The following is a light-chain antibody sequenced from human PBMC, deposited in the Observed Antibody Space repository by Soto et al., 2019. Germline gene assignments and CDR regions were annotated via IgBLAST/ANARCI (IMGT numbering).Light chain of an antibody. CDR1: QSVLYRSNNKNY. V-gene: IGKV4-1*01. CDR2: WAS. CDR3: QQYYSTPPT. J-gene: IGKJ1*01. Sequence: DIVMTQSPDSLAVSLGERATINCKSSQSVLYRSNNKNYLGWYQQKAGQPPKLLIYWASTRQSGVPDRFRGSGSGTDFTLTIGSLQAEDVAVYFCQQYYSTPPTFGQGTKVEIK.